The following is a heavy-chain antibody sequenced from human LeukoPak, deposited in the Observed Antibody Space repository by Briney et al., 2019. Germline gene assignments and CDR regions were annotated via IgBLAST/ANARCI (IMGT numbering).Heavy chain of an antibody. D-gene: IGHD6-19*01. CDR2: ISGDGGST. CDR1: GFTFDDYA. Sequence: GGSLRLSCAASGFTFDDYAMHWVRHAPGKGLEWLSLISGDGGSTYYADSVKGRFTISRDNSKNSLYLQMNSLSTEDTALYYCAKGGSGWSYYFDFWGQGTLVTVSS. J-gene: IGHJ4*02. CDR3: AKGGSGWSYYFDF. V-gene: IGHV3-43*02.